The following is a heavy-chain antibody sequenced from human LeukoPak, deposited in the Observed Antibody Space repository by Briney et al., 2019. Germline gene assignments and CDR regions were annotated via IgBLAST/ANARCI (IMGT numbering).Heavy chain of an antibody. D-gene: IGHD2/OR15-2a*01. J-gene: IGHJ6*03. CDR2: IYTSGST. CDR3: ARDRYFNLRYYYYYYMDA. Sequence: SETLSPTCTVSGGSISSYYWSWIRQPAGKGLEWIGRIYTSGSTNYNPSLKSRVTMSVDTSKDQFSLKLSSVTAADTAVYYCARDRYFNLRYYYYYYMDAWGKGTTVTVSS. CDR1: GGSISSYY. V-gene: IGHV4-4*07.